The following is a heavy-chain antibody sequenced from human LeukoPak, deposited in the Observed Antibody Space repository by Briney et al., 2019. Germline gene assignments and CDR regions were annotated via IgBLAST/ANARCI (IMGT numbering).Heavy chain of an antibody. CDR1: GFTFSTYT. D-gene: IGHD2-8*01. CDR2: IYHSGST. V-gene: IGHV4-38-2*01. CDR3: ARGDVLMVYAP. Sequence: GSLRLSCAASGFTFSTYTMNWVRQAPGKGLEWIGSIYHSGSTYYNPSLKSRVTISVDTSKNQFSLKLSSVTAADTAVYYCARGDVLMVYAPWGQGTLVTVSS. J-gene: IGHJ5*02.